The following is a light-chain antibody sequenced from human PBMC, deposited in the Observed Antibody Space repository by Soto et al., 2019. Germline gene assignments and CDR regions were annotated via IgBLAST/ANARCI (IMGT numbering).Light chain of an antibody. V-gene: IGLV2-14*03. J-gene: IGLJ1*01. CDR1: SSDVGGYNS. Sequence: QSVLTQPASVSGSPGQSITISCAGTSSDVGGYNSVSWYQQYPGKAPKVLIYDVYNRPSGVSNRFSGSKSGNTASLTISGLQAEDEADYYCASYTSANTRLFGTGTKVTVL. CDR2: DVY. CDR3: ASYTSANTRL.